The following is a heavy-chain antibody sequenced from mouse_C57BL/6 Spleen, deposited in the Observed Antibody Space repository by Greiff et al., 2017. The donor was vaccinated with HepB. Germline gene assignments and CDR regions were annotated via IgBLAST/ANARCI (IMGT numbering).Heavy chain of an antibody. CDR2: IYPRSGNT. Sequence: QVQLQQSGAELARPGASVKLSCKASGYTFTSYGISWVKQRTGQGLEWIGEIYPRSGNTYYNEKFKGKATLTAYKSSSTAYIELRSLTSEDSAVYFCARSTYDYDGDYYAMDYWGQGTSVTVSS. J-gene: IGHJ4*01. V-gene: IGHV1-81*01. CDR3: ARSTYDYDGDYYAMDY. CDR1: GYTFTSYG. D-gene: IGHD2-4*01.